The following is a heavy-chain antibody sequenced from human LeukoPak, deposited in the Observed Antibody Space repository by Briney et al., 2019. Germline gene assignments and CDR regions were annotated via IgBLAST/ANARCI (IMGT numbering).Heavy chain of an antibody. CDR1: GFTFSSYG. D-gene: IGHD1-26*01. CDR3: ANLLVGATTKLPYY. CDR2: IRYDGSNK. V-gene: IGHV3-30*02. Sequence: PGGSLRLSCAASGFTFSSYGMHWVRQAPGKGLEWVAFIRYDGSNKYYADSVKGRFTISRDNSKNTLYLQMNSLRAEDTAVYYCANLLVGATTKLPYYWGQGTLVTVSS. J-gene: IGHJ4*02.